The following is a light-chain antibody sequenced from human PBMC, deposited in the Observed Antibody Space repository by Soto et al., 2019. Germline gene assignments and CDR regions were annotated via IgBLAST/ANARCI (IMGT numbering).Light chain of an antibody. J-gene: IGKJ4*01. Sequence: EIVLTQSPATLSLSPGDRATLSCRASQSVENFLGWYQGKRGQAPRLLIFDVSTRAPGIPPRFSGSGSGTDFTLTISRLEPEDFAFYYCQQRRTWPLTFGGGTGVDFK. CDR2: DVS. CDR1: QSVENF. CDR3: QQRRTWPLT. V-gene: IGKV3-11*01.